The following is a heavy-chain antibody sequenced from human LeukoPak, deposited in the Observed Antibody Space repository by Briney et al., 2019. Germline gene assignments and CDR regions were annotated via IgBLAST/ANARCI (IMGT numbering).Heavy chain of an antibody. CDR3: ARPAGNYDFDLDY. CDR2: INPNSGGS. Sequence: GASVTVSFMASGYTFTDYYMHWVRQAAGQGREGMGWINPNSGGSNYAQKFQGRVTMTRETSISPAYMELGRLRSDDTAVYYCARPAGNYDFDLDYWGKGTLVTVSS. J-gene: IGHJ4*02. D-gene: IGHD4-11*01. V-gene: IGHV1-2*02. CDR1: GYTFTDYY.